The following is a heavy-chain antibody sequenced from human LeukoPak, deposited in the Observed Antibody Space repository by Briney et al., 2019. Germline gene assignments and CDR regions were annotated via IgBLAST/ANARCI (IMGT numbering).Heavy chain of an antibody. J-gene: IGHJ4*02. CDR1: GFTFDDYG. V-gene: IGHV3-20*04. Sequence: PGGSLRLFCAASGFTFDDYGMSWVRQAPGKGLDWVSGINWNGGRTGYADSVKGRFTISRDNAKNSLYLQMNSLRAEDTALYYCARDFGYGGNSDYWGQGTLVTVSS. CDR2: INWNGGRT. D-gene: IGHD4-23*01. CDR3: ARDFGYGGNSDY.